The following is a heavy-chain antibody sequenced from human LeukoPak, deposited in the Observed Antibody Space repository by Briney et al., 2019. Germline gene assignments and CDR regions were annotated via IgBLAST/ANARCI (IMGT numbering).Heavy chain of an antibody. Sequence: SVKVSCKASGGTFSSCAISWVRQAPGQGLEWMGRIIPIFGTANYAQKFQGRVTITTDESTSTAYMELSSLRSEDTAVYYCAGAPRGMIWGSEYFQHWGQGTLVTVSS. CDR3: AGAPRGMIWGSEYFQH. CDR1: GGTFSSCA. D-gene: IGHD3-16*01. CDR2: IIPIFGTA. V-gene: IGHV1-69*05. J-gene: IGHJ1*01.